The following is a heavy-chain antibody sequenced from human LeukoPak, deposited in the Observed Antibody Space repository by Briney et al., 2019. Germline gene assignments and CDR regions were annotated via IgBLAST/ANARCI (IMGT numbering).Heavy chain of an antibody. J-gene: IGHJ5*02. CDR1: GGSISSSSYY. Sequence: SSETLSLTCTVSGGSISSSSYYWGWIRQPPGKGLEWIGTISYSGRTYYNPSLKSRVTISVDTSKNQFSLKLSSVTAADTAVYYCARAGDYGDYVGWFDPWGQGTLVTVSS. CDR2: ISYSGRT. CDR3: ARAGDYGDYVGWFDP. D-gene: IGHD4-17*01. V-gene: IGHV4-39*07.